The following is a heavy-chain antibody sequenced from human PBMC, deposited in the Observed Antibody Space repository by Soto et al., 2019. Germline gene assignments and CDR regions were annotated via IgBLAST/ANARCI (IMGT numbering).Heavy chain of an antibody. CDR2: VHYSGSA. Sequence: QLQLQESGPGLVKPSETLSLTCSVSGGSISTSSYFWGWIRQPPGKGLEWVGAVHYSGSANYRSSLQTRLPISVDTSQTQSSPRLRSVTAADTAVYYCARHRWGSGSYSGLLDFWGQGALVTVSS. CDR3: ARHRWGSGSYSGLLDF. D-gene: IGHD3-10*01. CDR1: GGSISTSSYF. J-gene: IGHJ4*02. V-gene: IGHV4-39*01.